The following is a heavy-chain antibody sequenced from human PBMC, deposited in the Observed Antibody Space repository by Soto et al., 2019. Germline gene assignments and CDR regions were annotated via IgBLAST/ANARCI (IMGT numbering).Heavy chain of an antibody. Sequence: EVQLVESGGGLVQPGRSLRLSCAASGFAFDDYVMHWVRQPPGRGLEWVSGITWNGGTIRYVDSVKGRFTISRDNAENSLYLQMNSLRPEDTAVYYCAKGGSAALYAPSGRDNWFDPWGQGTQVTVSS. J-gene: IGHJ5*02. CDR3: AKGGSAALYAPSGRDNWFDP. V-gene: IGHV3-9*01. CDR1: GFAFDDYV. D-gene: IGHD3-16*02. CDR2: ITWNGGTI.